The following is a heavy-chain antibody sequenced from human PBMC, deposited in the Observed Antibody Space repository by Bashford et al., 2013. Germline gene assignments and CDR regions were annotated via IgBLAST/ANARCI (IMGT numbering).Heavy chain of an antibody. Sequence: ASVKVSCKASGYTFTMYGISWVRQAPGQGLEWMGWISTNNGDTKYAQNVQGGVTLTTDTSTSTAYMDLRSLRSDDTAVYYCARDRSASSGWFPPYHFSGMDVWGQGTTVTVSS. CDR2: ISTNNGDT. CDR1: GYTFTMYG. CDR3: ARDRSASSGWFPPYHFSGMDV. V-gene: IGHV1-18*01. J-gene: IGHJ6*02. D-gene: IGHD6-19*01.